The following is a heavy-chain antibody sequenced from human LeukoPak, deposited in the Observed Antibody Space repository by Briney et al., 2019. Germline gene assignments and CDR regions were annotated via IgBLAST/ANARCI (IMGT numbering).Heavy chain of an antibody. CDR2: INHSGST. CDR3: ARARGYYDFWSGYFWFDY. D-gene: IGHD3-3*01. V-gene: IGHV4-34*01. CDR1: GGSFSGYY. J-gene: IGHJ4*02. Sequence: SETLSLTCAVYGGSFSGYYWSWIRQPPGKGLEWIGEINHSGSTNYNPSLKSRVTISVDTSKNQFSLKLSSVTAADTAVYYCARARGYYDFWSGYFWFDYWGQGTLVTVSS.